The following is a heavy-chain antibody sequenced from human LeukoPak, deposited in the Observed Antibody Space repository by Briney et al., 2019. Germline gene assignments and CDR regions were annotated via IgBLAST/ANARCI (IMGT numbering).Heavy chain of an antibody. CDR3: ARDHWDAFDI. Sequence: PVGSLRLSCAASGFTFSSYSMNWVRQAPGKGLEWVSSISSSSSYIYYADSVKGRFTISRDNAKNSLYLQMNSLRAEDTAVYYCARDHWDAFDIWGQGTMVTVSS. D-gene: IGHD1-1*01. CDR2: ISSSSSYI. J-gene: IGHJ3*02. V-gene: IGHV3-21*01. CDR1: GFTFSSYS.